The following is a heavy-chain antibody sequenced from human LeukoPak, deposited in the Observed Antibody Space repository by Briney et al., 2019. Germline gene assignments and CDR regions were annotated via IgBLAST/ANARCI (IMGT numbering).Heavy chain of an antibody. J-gene: IGHJ4*02. V-gene: IGHV4-59*01. CDR1: GGSISNYY. D-gene: IGHD6-6*01. Sequence: SETLSLTCTVSGGSISNYYRSWIRQPPGKGLEYIGFIYHSGSTNYNPSFKSRVTMSVDKSKNQCSLRLSSVTAADTAIYFCARSTQASSTSFDYWGQGTLVTVSS. CDR3: ARSTQASSTSFDY. CDR2: IYHSGST.